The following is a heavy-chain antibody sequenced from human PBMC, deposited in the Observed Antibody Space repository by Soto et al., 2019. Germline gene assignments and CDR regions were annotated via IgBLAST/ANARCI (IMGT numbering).Heavy chain of an antibody. D-gene: IGHD5-18*01. CDR3: ARDVGYGLIDY. CDR1: GYTFTSYS. CDR2: ISAYNGNT. Sequence: QVQLVQSGAEVKKPGASVKVSCKASGYTFTSYSISWVRQAPGQGLEWMGWISAYNGNTYHARKLQGRVTMTTDTATSTAYLELRSLRSDDTAVYYCARDVGYGLIDYWGQGTLVTVSS. J-gene: IGHJ4*02. V-gene: IGHV1-18*01.